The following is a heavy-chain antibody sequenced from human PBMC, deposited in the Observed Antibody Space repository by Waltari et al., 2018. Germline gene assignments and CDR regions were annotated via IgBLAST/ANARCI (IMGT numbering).Heavy chain of an antibody. CDR1: GSPFPSHD. CDR3: AREGIAVVRAFDI. CDR2: MNPNSGNT. D-gene: IGHD6-19*01. V-gene: IGHV1-8*01. Sequence: QVQLVQSGAEVRKPGASVKVSCKDSGSPFPSHDLNRDRQATGQGLEWMGWMNPNSGNTGYAQKFQGRVTMTRNTSISTAYMELSSLRSEDTAVYYCAREGIAVVRAFDIWGQGTMVTVSS. J-gene: IGHJ3*02.